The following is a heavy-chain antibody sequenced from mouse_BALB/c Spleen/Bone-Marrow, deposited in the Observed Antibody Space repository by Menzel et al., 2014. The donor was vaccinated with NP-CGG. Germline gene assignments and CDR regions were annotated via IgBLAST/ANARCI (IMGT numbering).Heavy chain of an antibody. CDR3: TRTYEYFDY. D-gene: IGHD2-3*01. J-gene: IGHJ2*01. Sequence: VQLQQSGAELVRPGASVKLSCKTSGYTFTSYWINWVKQRPGQGLEWIGNIYPSDNYTNYNQKFKDKATLTVDISSTTAYMQLSSPTSEDSAVYYCTRTYEYFDYWGQGTTLTVSS. CDR2: IYPSDNYT. CDR1: GYTFTSYW. V-gene: IGHV1-69*02.